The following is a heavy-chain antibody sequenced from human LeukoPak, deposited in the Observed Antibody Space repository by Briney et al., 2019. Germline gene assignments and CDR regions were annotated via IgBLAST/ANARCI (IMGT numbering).Heavy chain of an antibody. V-gene: IGHV1-8*01. CDR2: MNPNSGNT. CDR1: GYTFTSYD. CDR3: ARDGGYSYGYLARGLTRNWFDP. D-gene: IGHD5-18*01. J-gene: IGHJ5*02. Sequence: GASVKVSCKASGYTFTSYDINWVRQATGQGLEWMGWMNPNSGNTGYAQKLQGRVTMTTDTSTSTAYMELRSLRSDDTAVYYCARDGGYSYGYLARGLTRNWFDPWGQGTLVTVSS.